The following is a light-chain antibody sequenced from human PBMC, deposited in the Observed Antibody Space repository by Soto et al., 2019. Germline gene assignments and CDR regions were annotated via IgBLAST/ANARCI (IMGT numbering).Light chain of an antibody. J-gene: IGKJ1*01. CDR2: ASS. V-gene: IGKV1-6*01. Sequence: AVQMTQSPSSLSASVGDRVTITCRASQDIRTELGWYQQRPGEAPKLLIYASSNLQTEVPSRFSGSGSGTDFTLTINSLQPEDFATYYCLQDFKYPRTFGQGTKVEIK. CDR3: LQDFKYPRT. CDR1: QDIRTE.